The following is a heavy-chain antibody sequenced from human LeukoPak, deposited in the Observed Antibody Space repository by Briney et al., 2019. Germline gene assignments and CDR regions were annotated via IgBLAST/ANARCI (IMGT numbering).Heavy chain of an antibody. CDR2: INPNSGGT. V-gene: IGHV1-2*02. D-gene: IGHD3-16*01. CDR3: ARASPILRFTPRLRGWFDP. CDR1: GYTFTGYY. J-gene: IGHJ5*02. Sequence: ASVKVSCKASGYTFTGYYMHWVRQAPGQGLEWMGWINPNSGGTNYAQKFQGRVTMARDTSISTAYMELSRLRSDDTAVYYCARASPILRFTPRLRGWFDPWGQGTLVTVSS.